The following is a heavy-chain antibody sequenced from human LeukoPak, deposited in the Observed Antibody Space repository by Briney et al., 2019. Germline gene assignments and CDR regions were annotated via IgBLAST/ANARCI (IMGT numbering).Heavy chain of an antibody. V-gene: IGHV3-23*01. CDR3: AKGVFYYASSAYYYTYYFDH. Sequence: GGSLRLSCAASGFTFSSYAMSWVRQAPGKGLEWVSAISGSCGNTYYADSVKGRFTISRDNSKNTLYLQMNSLRAEDTAVYYCAKGVFYYASSAYYYTYYFDHWSQATLVTVSS. CDR2: ISGSCGNT. CDR1: GFTFSSYA. J-gene: IGHJ4*02. D-gene: IGHD3-22*01.